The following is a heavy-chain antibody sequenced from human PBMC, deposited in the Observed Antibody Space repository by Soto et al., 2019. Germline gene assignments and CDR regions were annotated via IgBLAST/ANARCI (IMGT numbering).Heavy chain of an antibody. Sequence: SETLSLTCTVSGGSINSYYWSWIRQPPGKGLEWIGYIYYSGSTNYNPSLKRRVTISVDTYKDQFSLKLSSVTAADTAVYYCARDSPPGGYYGSGLFDPWGQGTLVTVSS. CDR1: GGSINSYY. V-gene: IGHV4-59*01. CDR2: IYYSGST. CDR3: ARDSPPGGYYGSGLFDP. D-gene: IGHD3-10*01. J-gene: IGHJ5*02.